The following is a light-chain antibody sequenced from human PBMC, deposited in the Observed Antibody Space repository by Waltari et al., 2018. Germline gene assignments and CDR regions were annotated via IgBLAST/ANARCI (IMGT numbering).Light chain of an antibody. CDR1: GSNIGAGYD. Sequence: QSVLTQPPSVSGAPGQRVTISCTGSGSNIGAGYDVHWSRQLPGKAPTLLIYWVNTRPPGVSDRFAGSQFDTSASLAIAGLQADDEADYYCQSYDTTLSVVFGGGTKLTVL. J-gene: IGLJ2*01. V-gene: IGLV1-40*01. CDR3: QSYDTTLSVV. CDR2: WVN.